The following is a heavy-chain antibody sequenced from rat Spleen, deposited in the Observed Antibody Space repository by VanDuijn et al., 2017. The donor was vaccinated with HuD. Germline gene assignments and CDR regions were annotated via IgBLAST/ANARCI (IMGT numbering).Heavy chain of an antibody. CDR3: TQLRRAY. Sequence: QVQLKESGPGLVQPSQTLSLTCTVSGFSLTSYNVHWVRQSTGKGLEWMGIIWTGGSTDYNSALKSRLSISRDTSKSQVFLKINSLQTEDTAIYYCTQLRRAYWGQGVMVTVSS. J-gene: IGHJ2*01. D-gene: IGHD1-11*01. CDR2: IWTGGST. CDR1: GFSLTSYN. V-gene: IGHV2-30*01.